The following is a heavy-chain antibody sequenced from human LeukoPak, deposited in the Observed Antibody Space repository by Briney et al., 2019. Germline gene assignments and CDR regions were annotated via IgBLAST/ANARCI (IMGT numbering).Heavy chain of an antibody. V-gene: IGHV4-30-2*01. D-gene: IGHD3-10*01. CDR1: GGSISSGGYY. J-gene: IGHJ4*02. Sequence: SQTLSLTCTVSGGSISSGGYYWSWIRQPPGKGLEWIGYIYHSGSTYHNPSLKSRVTISVDRSKNQFSLKLSSVTAADTAVYYCAGHRITMVRGVIFDYWGQGTLVTVSS. CDR2: IYHSGST. CDR3: AGHRITMVRGVIFDY.